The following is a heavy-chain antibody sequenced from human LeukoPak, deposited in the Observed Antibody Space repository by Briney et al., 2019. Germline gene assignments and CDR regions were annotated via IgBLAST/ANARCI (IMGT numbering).Heavy chain of an antibody. J-gene: IGHJ4*02. CDR3: ARLSAMVRGPEDIFYFEY. CDR1: GFSFSTYW. Sequence: GGSLRLSCETSGFSFSTYWMSWVRQAPGKGLEWVANIRPDGSAKYYVDSVKGRFTISRDIAKQTVFLQMTSLRVEDTAVYYCARLSAMVRGPEDIFYFEYWGLGTLVTVSS. V-gene: IGHV3-7*01. CDR2: IRPDGSAK. D-gene: IGHD3-10*01.